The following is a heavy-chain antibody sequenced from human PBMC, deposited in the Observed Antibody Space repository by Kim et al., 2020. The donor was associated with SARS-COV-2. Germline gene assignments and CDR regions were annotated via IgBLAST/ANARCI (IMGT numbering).Heavy chain of an antibody. CDR3: AREWGGSPGFFPFDI. CDR2: ISYDESSN. J-gene: IGHJ3*02. D-gene: IGHD3-16*01. V-gene: IGHV3-30-3*01. Sequence: GGSLRLSCGASGFIFSSYAMHWVRQAPGKGLEWVAVISYDESSNFHADSVKGRFTISRDNTKNTLYLQMNSLRADDTAMYYCAREWGGSPGFFPFDIWGQGTKVTVSS. CDR1: GFIFSSYA.